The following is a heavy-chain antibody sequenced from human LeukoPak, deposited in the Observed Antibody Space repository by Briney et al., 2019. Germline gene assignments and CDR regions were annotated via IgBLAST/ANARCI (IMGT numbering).Heavy chain of an antibody. CDR2: FHHSGGT. J-gene: IGHJ4*02. Sequence: SETLSLTCAVSGGSISGPNWWSWVRQPPGKGLEWIGEFHHSGGTNYNPSLKSRVTISIDKSNNQFSLKLTSVTAADTAAYYCARNGAFAVEYWGRGSLVTVSS. V-gene: IGHV4-4*02. D-gene: IGHD1-1*01. CDR1: GGSISGPNW. CDR3: ARNGAFAVEY.